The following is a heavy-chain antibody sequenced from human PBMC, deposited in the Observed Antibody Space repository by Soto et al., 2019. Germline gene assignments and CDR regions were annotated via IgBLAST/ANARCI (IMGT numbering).Heavy chain of an antibody. J-gene: IGHJ3*02. CDR1: GFTFSSYS. CDR2: ISSSSSYI. CDR3: ARGLRYFDWLLSDAFDI. Sequence: LRLSCAASGFTFSSYSMNWVRQAPGKGLEWVSSISSSSSYIYYADSVKGRFTISRDNAKNSLYLQMNSLRAEDTAVYYCARGLRYFDWLLSDAFDIWGQGTMVTVSS. D-gene: IGHD3-9*01. V-gene: IGHV3-21*01.